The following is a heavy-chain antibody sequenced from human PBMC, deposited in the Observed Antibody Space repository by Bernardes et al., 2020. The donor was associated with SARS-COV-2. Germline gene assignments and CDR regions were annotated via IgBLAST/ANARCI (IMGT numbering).Heavy chain of an antibody. CDR2: ISSLGSTV. CDR1: GFIFMTYE. V-gene: IGHV3-48*03. CDR3: ARGKSIERGIDF. D-gene: IGHD3-3*01. Sequence: GGSLRLSCRASGFIFMTYEMSWVRQAPGKGLEWLAFISSLGSTVHYTDSVKGRFTISRDNDRHTLFLQMSSLRAEDTGVYYCARGKSIERGIDFWGQGNLVTVSS. J-gene: IGHJ4*02.